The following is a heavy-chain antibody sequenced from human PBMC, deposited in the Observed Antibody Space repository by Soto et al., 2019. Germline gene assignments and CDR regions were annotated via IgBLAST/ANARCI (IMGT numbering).Heavy chain of an antibody. D-gene: IGHD2-2*01. CDR3: ARKILGSTSRPNYWYFEL. CDR2: ISGGGDAA. CDR1: GFTFINYA. J-gene: IGHJ2*01. Sequence: EVHLLESGGGLVQPGGSLRLSCAGSGFTFINYAMNWVRQAPGKGLEWVSSISGGGDAAFFPDSVRGRFTISRDNSQNTVTLQMNSLGVDDTAVYYCARKILGSTSRPNYWYFELWGRCTLVTVSS. V-gene: IGHV3-23*01.